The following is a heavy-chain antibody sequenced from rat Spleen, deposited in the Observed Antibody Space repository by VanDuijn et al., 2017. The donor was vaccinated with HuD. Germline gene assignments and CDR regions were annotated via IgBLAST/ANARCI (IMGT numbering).Heavy chain of an antibody. J-gene: IGHJ2*01. V-gene: IGHV5-25*01. Sequence: EVQLVESGGGLVQPGRSMKLSCAASGFTFSHYDMAWVRQTPKKGLEWVTSINPSGGATYYRDSVKGRFTVSRDNAKSTLYLQMDSLRSEDTATYYCARQDTSGYSNWFAYWGQGVMVTVSS. CDR1: GFTFSHYD. D-gene: IGHD4-3*01. CDR3: ARQDTSGYSNWFAY. CDR2: INPSGGAT.